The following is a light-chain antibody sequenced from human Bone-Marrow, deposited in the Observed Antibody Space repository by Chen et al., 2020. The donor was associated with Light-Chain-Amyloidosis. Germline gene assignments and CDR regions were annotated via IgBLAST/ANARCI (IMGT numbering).Light chain of an antibody. J-gene: IGKJ4*01. V-gene: IGKV3-20*01. CDR3: QQYGTSPLT. Sequence: EIVLRKFQGTLSLSPGEGANLSCRASNTITNNYLTWYQQKVGQAPGLLIYGSSSRATGIPDRFTGSGSGTDFTLTINRLEPEDFAMYYCQQYGTSPLTFGGGTKVEIK. CDR2: GSS. CDR1: NTITNNY.